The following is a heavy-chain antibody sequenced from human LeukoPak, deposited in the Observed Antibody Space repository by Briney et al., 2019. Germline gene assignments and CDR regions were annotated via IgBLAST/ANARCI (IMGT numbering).Heavy chain of an antibody. D-gene: IGHD6-6*01. CDR2: ISWNSGSI. V-gene: IGHV3-9*03. CDR3: AKDRGSEYSSSSYIDY. Sequence: GGSLRLSCAASGFTFDDYAMHWVRQAPGKGLEWVSGISWNSGSIGYADSVKGRFTISRDNAKNSLYLQMNSLRAEDMALYYCAKDRGSEYSSSSYIDYWGQGTLVTVSS. CDR1: GFTFDDYA. J-gene: IGHJ4*02.